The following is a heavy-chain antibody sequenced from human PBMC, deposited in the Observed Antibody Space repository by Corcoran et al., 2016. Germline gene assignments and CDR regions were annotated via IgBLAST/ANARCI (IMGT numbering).Heavy chain of an antibody. CDR1: GYTFNTYA. Sequence: QVQLVQSGAEVKKPGASVKVSCKAFGYTFNTYAINWVRQATGQGLEWMGWLNPNSGNTGYGQKFQGRVTMTRDTSISTAYMELSSLRSEDTAVYYCARGEGFSSGDWGQGTLVTVSS. CDR2: LNPNSGNT. V-gene: IGHV1-8*01. D-gene: IGHD6-6*01. CDR3: ARGEGFSSGD. J-gene: IGHJ1*01.